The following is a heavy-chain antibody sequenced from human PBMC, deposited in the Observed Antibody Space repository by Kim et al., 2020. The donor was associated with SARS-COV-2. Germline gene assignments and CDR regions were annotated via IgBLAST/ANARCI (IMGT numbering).Heavy chain of an antibody. D-gene: IGHD4-17*01. J-gene: IGHJ4*02. V-gene: IGHV1-3*01. Sequence: ASVKVSCKASGYTFTSYAMHWVRQAPGQRLEWMGWINAGNGNTKYSQKFQGRVTITRDTSASTAYMELSSLRSEDTAVYYCASFHPHDYGDYARDYWGQGTLVTVSS. CDR2: INAGNGNT. CDR3: ASFHPHDYGDYARDY. CDR1: GYTFTSYA.